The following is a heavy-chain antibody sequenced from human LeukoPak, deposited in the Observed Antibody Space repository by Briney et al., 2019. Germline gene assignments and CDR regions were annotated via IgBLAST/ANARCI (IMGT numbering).Heavy chain of an antibody. J-gene: IGHJ6*02. Sequence: PGGSLRLSCAASGFIFSKSWMGWVRQAPGKGLEWVANMNGDGSVKDYVDSVKGRFTISRDNARQSLYLQMSGLRAEDTAVYYCATYTHWVAGDVWGQGTTVTVSS. CDR1: GFIFSKSW. CDR2: MNGDGSVK. V-gene: IGHV3-7*01. D-gene: IGHD3-16*01. CDR3: ATYTHWVAGDV.